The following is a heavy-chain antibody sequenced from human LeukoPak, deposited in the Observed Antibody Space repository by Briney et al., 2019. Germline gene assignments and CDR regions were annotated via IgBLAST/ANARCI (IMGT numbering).Heavy chain of an antibody. CDR2: IGTASDT. J-gene: IGHJ6*03. CDR3: ARGPPRGKYHYTDV. CDR1: GFTFSSFD. V-gene: IGHV3-13*01. Sequence: GGSLRLSCAASGFTFSSFDMHWVRQPTGQGLEWVSTIGTASDTYYPGSAEGRFTLSSGNAKNSVYLQMISLTAGDTAVYSCARGPPRGKYHYTDVWGKGPTVTVSS. D-gene: IGHD1-1*01.